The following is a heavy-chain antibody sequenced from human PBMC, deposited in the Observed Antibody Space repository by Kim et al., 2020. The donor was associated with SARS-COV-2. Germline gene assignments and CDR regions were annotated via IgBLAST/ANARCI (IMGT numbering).Heavy chain of an antibody. V-gene: IGHV1-69*13. Sequence: SVKVSCKASGGTFSSYAISWVRQAPGQGLEWMGGIIPIFGTANYAQKFQGRVTITADESTSTAYMELSSLRSEDTAVYYCARVPLSSSWHNYYFDYWGQGTLVTVSS. CDR1: GGTFSSYA. J-gene: IGHJ4*02. CDR3: ARVPLSSSWHNYYFDY. D-gene: IGHD6-13*01. CDR2: IIPIFGTA.